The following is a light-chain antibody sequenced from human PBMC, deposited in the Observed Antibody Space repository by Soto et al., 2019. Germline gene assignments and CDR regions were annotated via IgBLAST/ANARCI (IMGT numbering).Light chain of an antibody. J-gene: IGLJ1*01. CDR3: SSYTSSSTYV. Sequence: QSALTQPASVSGSPGQSITISCTGTTSDIGSHDSVCWHQQHPGQAPRLMIYDVTSRASGVPDRFYASKSSNTASLTISGLQAEDEADYYCSSYTSSSTYVFGTGTKLTVL. CDR1: TSDIGSHDS. CDR2: DVT. V-gene: IGLV2-14*01.